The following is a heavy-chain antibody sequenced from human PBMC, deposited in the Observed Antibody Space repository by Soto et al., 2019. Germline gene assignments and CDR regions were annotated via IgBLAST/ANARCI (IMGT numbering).Heavy chain of an antibody. V-gene: IGHV3-48*02. CDR2: ISSSSSTI. CDR3: AREVDCTNFLCGGAYWCFDL. D-gene: IGHD2-8*01. CDR1: GFTFSSYS. Sequence: EVQLVESGGGLVQPGGSLRLSCAASGFTFSSYSMNWVRQAPGKGLEWVSYISSSSSTIYYADSVKGRFTISRDNAKNSLYLQMNGLRDDDTAVYYCAREVDCTNFLCGGAYWCFDLWGRGNLVTVSS. J-gene: IGHJ2*01.